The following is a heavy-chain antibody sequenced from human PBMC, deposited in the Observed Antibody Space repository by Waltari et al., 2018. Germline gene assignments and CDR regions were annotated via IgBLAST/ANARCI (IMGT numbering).Heavy chain of an antibody. CDR3: ATGAVPGLTGTTISFDP. D-gene: IGHD1-7*01. J-gene: IGHJ5*02. CDR1: GYTFTDHF. CDR2: IDPNMGGI. V-gene: IGHV1-2*02. Sequence: QLQLVQSGAEVKKPGDSMKVSCKASGYTFTDHFIHWVRQAPGQGLEWIGWIDPNMGGINFARRFKGRVTRTTDTGDNRVYMELTSLRSDDTAVYYCATGAVPGLTGTTISFDPWSQGTLVTVSS.